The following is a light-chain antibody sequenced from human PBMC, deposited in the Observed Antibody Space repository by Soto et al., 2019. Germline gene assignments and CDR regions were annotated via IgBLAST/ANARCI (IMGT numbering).Light chain of an antibody. Sequence: SYELPQPPSVSVSPGQTASISCSGNKLGGKFVCWYQQRPGQSPVLVIYEDNKRPSGIPERFSGSNSGNTATLTISGAQSMDEADYYCQAWDSSVVFGGGTQLTVL. CDR3: QAWDSSVV. J-gene: IGLJ2*01. CDR1: KLGGKF. V-gene: IGLV3-1*01. CDR2: EDN.